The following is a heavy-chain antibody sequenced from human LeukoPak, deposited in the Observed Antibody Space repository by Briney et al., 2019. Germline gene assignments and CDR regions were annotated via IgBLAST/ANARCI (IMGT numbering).Heavy chain of an antibody. D-gene: IGHD6-13*01. V-gene: IGHV4-39*07. CDR1: GGSISSSSYY. CDR2: IYYSGST. J-gene: IGHJ3*02. CDR3: ARGSSWYRSFDI. Sequence: KPSETLSLTCTVSGGSISSSSYYWGWIRQPPGKGLEWIGSIYYSGSTYYNPSLKSRVTISVDTSKNQFSLKLSSVTAADTAVYYCARGSSWYRSFDIWGQGTMVTVSS.